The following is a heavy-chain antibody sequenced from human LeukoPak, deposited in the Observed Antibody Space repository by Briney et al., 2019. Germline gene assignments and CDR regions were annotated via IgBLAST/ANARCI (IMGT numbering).Heavy chain of an antibody. CDR1: GYTFTGYY. V-gene: IGHV1-2*02. J-gene: IGHJ4*02. Sequence: ASVKVSCKASGYTFTGYYMHWVRQAPGQGLEWMGWINPNSGGTNYAQKFQGRVTMTRDTSISTAYMELSRLRSDDTAVYYCAREDCSGGSCYPGGIDYWGQGTLVTVSS. D-gene: IGHD2-15*01. CDR2: INPNSGGT. CDR3: AREDCSGGSCYPGGIDY.